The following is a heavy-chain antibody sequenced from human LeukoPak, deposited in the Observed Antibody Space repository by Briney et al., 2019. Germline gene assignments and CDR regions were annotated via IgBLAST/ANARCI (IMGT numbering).Heavy chain of an antibody. Sequence: SETASLTCSVSGGSISSSSAYWGWIRQPPGKGLEWIGSIYYRKNTYYNPSLKSRVTISADTSKNQFSLTLGSVSATDTAVYYCASPRGFSYGYFDYWGQGTLVTVSS. J-gene: IGHJ4*02. CDR1: GGSISSSSAY. CDR2: IYYRKNT. V-gene: IGHV4-39*01. CDR3: ASPRGFSYGYFDY. D-gene: IGHD5-18*01.